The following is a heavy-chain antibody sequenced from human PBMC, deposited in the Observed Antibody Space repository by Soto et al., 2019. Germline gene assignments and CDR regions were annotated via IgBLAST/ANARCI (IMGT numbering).Heavy chain of an antibody. J-gene: IGHJ6*03. CDR2: ISGSSSYI. V-gene: IGHV3-21*01. CDR1: GFSFTDYS. Sequence: EVQLVESGGGLVKPGGSLRLSCAASGFSFTDYSMNWVRQARGKGLEWVSSISGSSSYIYYADSLKGRFTVSRDNAERSLFLQMNSLGAEDTAVYYCARYGAYCSGTGCRDYYHYMDVWGKGTTVTVSS. D-gene: IGHD2-2*01. CDR3: ARYGAYCSGTGCRDYYHYMDV.